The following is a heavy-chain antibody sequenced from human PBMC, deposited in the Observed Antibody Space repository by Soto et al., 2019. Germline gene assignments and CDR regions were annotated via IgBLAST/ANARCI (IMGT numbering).Heavy chain of an antibody. CDR3: AVGQITMIVVA. Sequence: HPGGSLRLSCAASGFTFSSYGMHWVRQAPGKGLEWVAVISYDGSNKYYADSVKGRFTISRDNSKNTLYLQMNSLRAEDTAVYYCAVGQITMIVVAWGQGTLVTVSS. CDR1: GFTFSSYG. V-gene: IGHV3-30*03. D-gene: IGHD3-22*01. J-gene: IGHJ5*02. CDR2: ISYDGSNK.